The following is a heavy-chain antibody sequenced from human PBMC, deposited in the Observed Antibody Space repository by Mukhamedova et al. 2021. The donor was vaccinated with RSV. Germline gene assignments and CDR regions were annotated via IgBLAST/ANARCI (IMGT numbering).Heavy chain of an antibody. D-gene: IGHD3-22*01. Sequence: EYMGIIYPDDSDTRYSPSFQGQVTISADKSISTAYLQWSSLKASDTAMYYCARPLEEFYYDSSGYVGAFDIWGQVTMVTVSS. CDR3: ARPLEEFYYDSSGYVGAFDI. J-gene: IGHJ3*02. CDR2: IYPDDSDT. V-gene: IGHV5-51*01.